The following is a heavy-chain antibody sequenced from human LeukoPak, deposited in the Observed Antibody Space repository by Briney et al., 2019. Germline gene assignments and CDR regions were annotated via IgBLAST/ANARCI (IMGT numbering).Heavy chain of an antibody. CDR2: FDPEDDET. CDR1: GYTLTELS. D-gene: IGHD3-9*01. Sequence: ASVKVSCKVSGYTLTELSMHWVRQAPGKGLEWMGGFDPEDDETIYAQKFQGRVTMNEHTSTDRAYMELSSLRSEDTAVYYCATPGFPANSYYDILTGSGSLDYWGQGTLVTVSS. J-gene: IGHJ4*02. CDR3: ATPGFPANSYYDILTGSGSLDY. V-gene: IGHV1-24*01.